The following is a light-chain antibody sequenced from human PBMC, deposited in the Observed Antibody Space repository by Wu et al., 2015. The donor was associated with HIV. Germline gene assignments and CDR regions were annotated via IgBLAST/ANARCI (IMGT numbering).Light chain of an antibody. V-gene: IGKV1-39*01. CDR1: QSISSY. CDR3: QQSYTYPPYT. J-gene: IGKJ2*01. CDR2: AAS. Sequence: DIQMTQSPSSLSASVGDRVTITCRASQSISSYLNWYQQKPGKAPKLLIYAASSLQSGSHQGSVAVDLGQISLSPSAVCNLKILQLTNCQQSYTYPPYTLAKGTKAGDQ.